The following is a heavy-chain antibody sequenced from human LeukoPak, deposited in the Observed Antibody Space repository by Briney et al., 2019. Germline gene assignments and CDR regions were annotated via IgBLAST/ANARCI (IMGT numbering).Heavy chain of an antibody. Sequence: SVKVSCKASGGTFSSYTISWVRQAPGQGLEWMGRIISILGIANYAQKFQGRVTITADKSTSTAYMELSSLRSEDTAVYYCARSRGYPRSGAFDIWGQGTMVTDSS. J-gene: IGHJ3*02. D-gene: IGHD3-22*01. CDR1: GGTFSSYT. CDR2: IISILGIA. V-gene: IGHV1-69*02. CDR3: ARSRGYPRSGAFDI.